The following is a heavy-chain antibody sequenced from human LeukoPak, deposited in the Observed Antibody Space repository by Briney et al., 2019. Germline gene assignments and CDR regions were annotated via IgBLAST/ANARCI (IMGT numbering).Heavy chain of an antibody. CDR1: GGSIGSGDYS. CDR3: ARVVITFGGVIHPANFDY. D-gene: IGHD3-16*02. CDR2: IYYSRST. V-gene: IGHV4-30-4*08. J-gene: IGHJ4*02. Sequence: PSQTLSLTCTVSGGSIGSGDYSWSWIRQPPGKSLEWIAYIYYSRSTYYNPSLKSRVTISVDTSKNQFSLKLSSVTAADTAVYYCARVVITFGGVIHPANFDYWGQGTLVTVSS.